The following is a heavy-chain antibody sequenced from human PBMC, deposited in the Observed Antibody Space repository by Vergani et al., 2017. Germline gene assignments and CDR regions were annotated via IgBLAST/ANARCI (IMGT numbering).Heavy chain of an antibody. CDR3: ATGAGPFDI. D-gene: IGHD7-27*01. CDR2: IYYSGST. J-gene: IGHJ4*02. V-gene: IGHV4-59*01. Sequence: QVQLQESCPGLVKPSETLSLIRTVSGGPLSSYYWSWIRQPPGKGLEWIGYIYYSGSTNYNPSLKSRVTISVDTTKNQFSLKLSSVTAADTAVYYCATGAGPFDIWGQGTLVTVSS. CDR1: GGPLSSYY.